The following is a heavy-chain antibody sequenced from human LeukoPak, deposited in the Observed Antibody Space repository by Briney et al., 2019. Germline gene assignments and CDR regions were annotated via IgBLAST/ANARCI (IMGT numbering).Heavy chain of an antibody. V-gene: IGHV3-7*01. CDR3: ARDRKSSAGSDF. J-gene: IGHJ4*02. Sequence: GGSLRLSCAASGFTFSNYWMSWVRQAPGEGLEWVANINQGGSGKYYLDSVKGRFSISRDNAKNSLFLQMDSLRADDTAVYYCARDRKSSAGSDFWGQGTVVTVSS. D-gene: IGHD6-13*01. CDR1: GFTFSNYW. CDR2: INQGGSGK.